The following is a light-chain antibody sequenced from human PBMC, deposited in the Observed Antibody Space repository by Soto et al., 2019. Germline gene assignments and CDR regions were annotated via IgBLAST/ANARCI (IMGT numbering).Light chain of an antibody. CDR3: QQHSNWPLT. J-gene: IGKJ4*01. CDR2: DAA. Sequence: EIVLTQSPATLSLSPGERATLSCRASQTVRNNLARYQQRPGQAPRLLIYDAASRATGIPARFSGSGSGTDFTLTISSLEPEDFAVYYCQQHSNWPLTFGGGTKLDIK. V-gene: IGKV3-11*01. CDR1: QTVRNN.